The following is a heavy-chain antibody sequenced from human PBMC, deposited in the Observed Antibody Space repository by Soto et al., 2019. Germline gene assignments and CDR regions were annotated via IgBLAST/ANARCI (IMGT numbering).Heavy chain of an antibody. J-gene: IGHJ4*02. CDR1: GDSITYYY. V-gene: IGHV4-59*12. D-gene: IGHD4-17*01. Sequence: SETLSLTCTVSGDSITYYYWSWIRQSPGKGLEWIGNMYYSGNTDYNPSLKSRVTISVNTSKNQFSLKLSSVTAADTAVYYCTTDPRRPVTHPFDYWGQGTLVTVSS. CDR3: TTDPRRPVTHPFDY. CDR2: MYYSGNT.